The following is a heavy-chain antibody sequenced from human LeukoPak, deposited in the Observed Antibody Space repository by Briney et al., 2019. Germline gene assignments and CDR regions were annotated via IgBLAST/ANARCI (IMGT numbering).Heavy chain of an antibody. J-gene: IGHJ4*02. Sequence: SETLSLTCTVSGGSIISSSYYWVWIRQPPGKGLEWIGSVYYSGSTYQNPSLKSRLTISVDTSNNQFSLKLSSVTAADTAVYYCAKLWSGYRPPDYWGQGTLVTVSS. D-gene: IGHD3-3*01. CDR1: GGSIISSSYY. V-gene: IGHV4-39*01. CDR3: AKLWSGYRPPDY. CDR2: VYYSGST.